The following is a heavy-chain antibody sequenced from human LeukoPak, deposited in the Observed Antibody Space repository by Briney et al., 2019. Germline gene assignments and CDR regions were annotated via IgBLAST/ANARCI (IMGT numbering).Heavy chain of an antibody. D-gene: IGHD3-9*01. CDR1: GFTFSDYY. V-gene: IGHV3-11*01. CDR3: ARARVGLTGYHIIDY. J-gene: IGHJ4*02. CDR2: ISSSGSTI. Sequence: PGGSLRLSWAASGFTFSDYYMSWIRQAPGKGLEWVSYISSSGSTIYYADSVKGRFTISRDNSKNTLYLQMNSLRPEGTAVYYCARARVGLTGYHIIDYWGQGTPVTVSS.